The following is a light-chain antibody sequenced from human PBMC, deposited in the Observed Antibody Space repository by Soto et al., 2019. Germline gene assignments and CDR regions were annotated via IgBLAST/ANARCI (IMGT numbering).Light chain of an antibody. Sequence: EILLTQSPSTLALSPGERATLSCRASQSISSFLAWYQQKPGQAPRLLIYGASNRATGIPARFSGSGSGTDFTLTISRLEPEDFEVYYCQQYGSSQITFGQGTRLEIK. CDR1: QSISSF. CDR2: GAS. CDR3: QQYGSSQIT. J-gene: IGKJ5*01. V-gene: IGKV3-20*01.